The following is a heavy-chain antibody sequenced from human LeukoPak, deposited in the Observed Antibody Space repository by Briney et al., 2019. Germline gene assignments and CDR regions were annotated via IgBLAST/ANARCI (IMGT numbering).Heavy chain of an antibody. D-gene: IGHD6-19*01. Sequence: ASVKVSCKASGYTFTSYGISWVRQAPGQGLEWMGWISAYNGNTNYAQKLQGRVTMTTDTSTSTAYMELRSLRSDDTAVYYCARDRSGQWLVFSGDYWGQGTLVTVSS. CDR2: ISAYNGNT. CDR1: GYTFTSYG. V-gene: IGHV1-18*01. CDR3: ARDRSGQWLVFSGDY. J-gene: IGHJ4*02.